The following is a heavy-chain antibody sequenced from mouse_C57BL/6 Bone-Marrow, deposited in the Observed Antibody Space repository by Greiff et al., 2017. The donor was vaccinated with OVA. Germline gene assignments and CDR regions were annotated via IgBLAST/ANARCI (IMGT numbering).Heavy chain of an antibody. CDR3: AREKNYYGSSYIDY. CDR2: ISYDGSN. Sequence: EVKLMESGPGLVKPSQSLSLTCSVTGYSITSDYYWNWIRQFPGNKLEWMGYISYDGSNNYNPSLKNRISITRDTSKNQFFLKLNSVTTEDTATYYCAREKNYYGSSYIDYWGEGTTLTVSS. J-gene: IGHJ2*01. V-gene: IGHV3-6*01. CDR1: GYSITSDYY. D-gene: IGHD1-1*01.